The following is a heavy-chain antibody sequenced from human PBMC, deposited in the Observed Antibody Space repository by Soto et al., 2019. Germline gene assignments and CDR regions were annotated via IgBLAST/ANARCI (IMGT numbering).Heavy chain of an antibody. V-gene: IGHV3-66*01. Sequence: EVQLVESGGGLVQPGGSLRLSCAASGFTVSSKYMSWVRQAPGKGLEWVSLIQSGGPTYYADSVKGRFTISRDTSENTVHLQMDSLRAEDTAVYYCARDDVICDGGRCYGGPLDVWGKGTTVTVSS. J-gene: IGHJ6*04. CDR1: GFTVSSKY. D-gene: IGHD2-15*01. CDR2: IQSGGPT. CDR3: ARDDVICDGGRCYGGPLDV.